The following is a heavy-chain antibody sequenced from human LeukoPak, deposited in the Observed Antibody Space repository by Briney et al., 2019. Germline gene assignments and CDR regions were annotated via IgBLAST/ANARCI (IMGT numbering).Heavy chain of an antibody. CDR2: LYDDGTT. CDR3: ARELLYHYYEY. Sequence: PGGSLRLSCEVSGFTVSRHFMSWVRQAPGKGLDWVSVLYDDGTTHYADSVKGRFTISRDTSQNILYLEMNSLRADDTAVYYCARELLYHYYEYWGQRTLVTVSA. CDR1: GFTVSRHF. V-gene: IGHV3-53*01. D-gene: IGHD2-2*01. J-gene: IGHJ4*02.